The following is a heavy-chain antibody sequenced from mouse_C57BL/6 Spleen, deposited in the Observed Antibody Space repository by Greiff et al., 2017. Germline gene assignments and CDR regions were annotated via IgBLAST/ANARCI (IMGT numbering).Heavy chain of an antibody. CDR1: GFSLTSYG. V-gene: IGHV2-3*01. Sequence: QVQLKQSGPGLVAPSQSLSITCTVSGFSLTSYGVSWVSQPPEKGLEWLGVIWGDGSTNYHSALISRLSISTDNSKSQVFLKLNSLQTEDTATYYCAIYGSSYRDAMDYWGQGTSVTVSS. D-gene: IGHD1-1*01. J-gene: IGHJ4*01. CDR3: AIYGSSYRDAMDY. CDR2: IWGDGST.